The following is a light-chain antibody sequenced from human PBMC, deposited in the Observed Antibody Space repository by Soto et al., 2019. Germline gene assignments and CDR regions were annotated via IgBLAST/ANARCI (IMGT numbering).Light chain of an antibody. J-gene: IGLJ1*01. V-gene: IGLV2-23*02. CDR2: EVS. CDR1: SSDVGSYNL. Sequence: LTQPASVSGSPGQSITISCTGTSSDVGSYNLVSWYQQHPGKAPKLMIYEVSKRPSGVSNRFSGSKSGNTASLTISGLQAEDEADYYCCSYAGCSTYVFGTGTKVAV. CDR3: CSYAGCSTYV.